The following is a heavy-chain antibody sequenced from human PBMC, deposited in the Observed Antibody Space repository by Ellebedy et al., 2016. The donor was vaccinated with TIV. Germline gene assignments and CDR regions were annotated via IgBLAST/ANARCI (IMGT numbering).Heavy chain of an antibody. V-gene: IGHV3-7*03. CDR2: IKQNGSEK. Sequence: GGSLRLSXAASGFTFSSYWMSWVRQAPGKGLEWVANIKQNGSEKYYVDSVKGRFTISRDNAKNSLYLQMNSLRAEDTAVYYCAREEYSLLPYYYYGMDVWGQGTTVTVSS. J-gene: IGHJ6*02. CDR3: AREEYSLLPYYYYGMDV. CDR1: GFTFSSYW. D-gene: IGHD5-18*01.